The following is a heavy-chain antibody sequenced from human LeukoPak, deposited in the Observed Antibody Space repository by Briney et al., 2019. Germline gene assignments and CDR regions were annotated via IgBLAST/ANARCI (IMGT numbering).Heavy chain of an antibody. D-gene: IGHD3-3*01. CDR2: ISGSGGST. CDR3: AKDRGFLEWFIIDY. V-gene: IGHV3-23*01. CDR1: GFTFSSYA. J-gene: IGHJ4*02. Sequence: RGSLRLSCAASGFTFSSYAMSWVRQAPGKGLEWVSAISGSGGSTYYADSVKGRFTIPRDNSKNTLYLQMNSLRAEDTAVYYCAKDRGFLEWFIIDYWGQGTLVTVSS.